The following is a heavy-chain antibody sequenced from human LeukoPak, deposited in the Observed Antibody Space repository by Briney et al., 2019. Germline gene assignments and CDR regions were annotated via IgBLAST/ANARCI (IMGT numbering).Heavy chain of an antibody. J-gene: IGHJ4*02. CDR3: AKRAYGSGSSLHYSDY. D-gene: IGHD3-10*01. Sequence: GGSLRLSCGASGFTFSSSAMSWVRQAPGKGLEWVSLLSNSGSTTYYADSVKGRFTISRDTSKNTLYLQMNSLRVEDTAVYYCAKRAYGSGSSLHYSDYWGQGTLVTVSS. CDR2: LSNSGSTT. V-gene: IGHV3-23*01. CDR1: GFTFSSSA.